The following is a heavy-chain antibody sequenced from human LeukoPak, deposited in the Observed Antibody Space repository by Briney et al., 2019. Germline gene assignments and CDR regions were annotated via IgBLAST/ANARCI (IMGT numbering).Heavy chain of an antibody. CDR2: ISAYNGNT. Sequence: ASVTVSFKASGGTFSSYAISWVRQAPGQGLEWMGWISAYNGNTNYAQKLQGRVTMTTDTSTSTAYMELRSLRSDDTAVYYCARNRIVGATPLDYYGMDVWGQGTTVTVSS. V-gene: IGHV1-18*01. CDR3: ARNRIVGATPLDYYGMDV. CDR1: GGTFSSYA. J-gene: IGHJ6*02. D-gene: IGHD1-26*01.